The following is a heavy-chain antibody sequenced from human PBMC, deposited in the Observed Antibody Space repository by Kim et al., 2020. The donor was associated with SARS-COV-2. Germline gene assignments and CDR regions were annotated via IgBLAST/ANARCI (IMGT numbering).Heavy chain of an antibody. CDR2: NPNSGGT. V-gene: IGHV1-2*02. J-gene: IGHJ4*02. CDR3: SRGYDY. Sequence: NPNSGGTNYAQKFQGRVTMPRDTSISTAYMELGRLGSDDTAVYYCSRGYDYWGQGTLVTVSS.